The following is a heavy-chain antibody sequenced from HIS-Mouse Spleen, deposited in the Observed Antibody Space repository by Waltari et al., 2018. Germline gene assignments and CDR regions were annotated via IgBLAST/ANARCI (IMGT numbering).Heavy chain of an antibody. Sequence: QVQLQQWGAGLLTPSESLSLTCAVYGGSFSGYYWSWIRPHPGKGLEWIEEINHSVSTNDNRSLKSRVTISVDTSKNQFSLKLSSVTAADTAVYYCARALYCSGGSCLDAFDIWGQGTMVTVSS. CDR2: INHSVST. CDR1: GGSFSGYY. D-gene: IGHD2-15*01. J-gene: IGHJ3*02. CDR3: ARALYCSGGSCLDAFDI. V-gene: IGHV4-34*01.